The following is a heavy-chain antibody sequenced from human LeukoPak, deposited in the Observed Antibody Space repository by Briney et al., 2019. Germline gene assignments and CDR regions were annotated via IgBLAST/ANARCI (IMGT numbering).Heavy chain of an antibody. CDR1: GFTFSSYS. CDR2: VSSSGTYI. J-gene: IGHJ3*02. D-gene: IGHD3-22*01. V-gene: IGHV3-21*01. Sequence: SGGSLRLSCAASGFTFSSYSMNWVRQAPGKGLEWVSSVSSSGTYIYYADSLKGRFTISRDNAKNSLYLQMNSLRAEDTAVYYCARDRYYDSSGYYQPDAFDIWGQGTMVTVSS. CDR3: ARDRYYDSSGYYQPDAFDI.